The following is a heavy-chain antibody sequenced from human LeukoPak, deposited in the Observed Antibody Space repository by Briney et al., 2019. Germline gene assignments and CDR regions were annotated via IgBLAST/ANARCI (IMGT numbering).Heavy chain of an antibody. CDR1: GSTFSSYA. V-gene: IGHV1-69*05. CDR3: ARDAGLSSGYSEWKYYYYYYMDV. Sequence: SVKVSCKASGSTFSSYAISWVRQAPGQGLEWMGGIIPIFGTANYAQKFQGRVTITTDESTSTAYMELSSLRSEDTAVYYCARDAGLSSGYSEWKYYYYYYMDVWGKGTTVTVSS. J-gene: IGHJ6*03. D-gene: IGHD3-22*01. CDR2: IIPIFGTA.